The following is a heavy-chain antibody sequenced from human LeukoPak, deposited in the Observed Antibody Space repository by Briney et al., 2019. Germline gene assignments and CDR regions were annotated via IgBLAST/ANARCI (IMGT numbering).Heavy chain of an antibody. J-gene: IGHJ4*02. Sequence: GGSLRLSCAASGFTFDDYAMHWVRHAPGKGLEWVSLISWDGGSTYYADSVKGRFTISRDNSKNSLYLQMNSLRAEDTALYYCAKGFYRRSHTFGVVDYWGQGTLVTVSS. CDR1: GFTFDDYA. V-gene: IGHV3-43D*03. D-gene: IGHD2/OR15-2a*01. CDR2: ISWDGGST. CDR3: AKGFYRRSHTFGVVDY.